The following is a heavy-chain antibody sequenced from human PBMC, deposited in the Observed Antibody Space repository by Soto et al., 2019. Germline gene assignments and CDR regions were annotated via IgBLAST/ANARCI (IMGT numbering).Heavy chain of an antibody. CDR1: GGTFSSYA. D-gene: IGHD4-17*01. J-gene: IGHJ3*02. CDR3: ARRDGDYELDAFYI. Sequence: GASVKVSCKASGGTFSSYAISWVRQAPGQGLEWMGGIIPIFGTANYAQKFQGRVTITADESTSTAYMELSSLRSEDTAMYYCARRDGDYELDAFYIWGQGTMVTVSS. V-gene: IGHV1-69*13. CDR2: IIPIFGTA.